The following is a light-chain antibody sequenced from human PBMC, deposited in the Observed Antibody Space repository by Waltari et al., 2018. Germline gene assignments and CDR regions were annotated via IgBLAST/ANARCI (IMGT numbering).Light chain of an antibody. CDR1: SSDVGGYNY. V-gene: IGLV2-14*01. J-gene: IGLJ1*01. CDR3: SSYTSSSIPYV. CDR2: EVS. Sequence: QSALTQPASVSGSPGQSIPLSCTGPSSDVGGYNYLSWSQQPPGKAPKVMIYEVSNRPSGVSNRFSGSKSGNTASLTISGLQAEDEADYYCSSYTSSSIPYVFGTGTKVTVL.